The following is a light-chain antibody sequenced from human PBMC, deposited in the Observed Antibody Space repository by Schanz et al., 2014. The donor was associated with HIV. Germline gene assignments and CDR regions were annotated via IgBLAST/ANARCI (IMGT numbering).Light chain of an antibody. CDR1: PLFFPLSPPKNY. J-gene: IGKJ1*01. CDR3: QQYYRTPWT. V-gene: IGKV4-1*01. Sequence: DIVMTQSPDSLAVSHGERAPINCKYLPLFFPLSPPKNYLAWYQQKPGQPPKLLIYWASTREFGVPERFSGSGSGTDFTLTISSLQPEDVAVYYCQQYYRTPWTFGQGTKVEIK. CDR2: WAS.